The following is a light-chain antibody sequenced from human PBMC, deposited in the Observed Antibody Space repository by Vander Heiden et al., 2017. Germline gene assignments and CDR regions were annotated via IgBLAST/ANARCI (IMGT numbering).Light chain of an antibody. CDR2: DDS. Sequence: SYVLTQSPSVSVAPGQPARITCGGNNIGTKSVHWYQQKPGQAPVLVVHDDSDRPSGIPERFSGSNSGNTATLTISRVEAGDEADYFCQVWDSSSDHVLFGGGTKVTVL. J-gene: IGLJ2*01. CDR3: QVWDSSSDHVL. CDR1: NIGTKS. V-gene: IGLV3-21*02.